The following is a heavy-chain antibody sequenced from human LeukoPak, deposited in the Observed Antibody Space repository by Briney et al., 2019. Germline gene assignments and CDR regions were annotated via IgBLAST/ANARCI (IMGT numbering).Heavy chain of an antibody. CDR2: ISGSGGHT. J-gene: IGHJ4*02. CDR3: AKFFRRVATLWEYYDC. CDR1: VFAFQTYA. D-gene: IGHD5-12*01. V-gene: IGHV3-23*01. Sequence: GGSLRLSCAPSVFAFQTYALSWVRQAPGKGLEWVSTISGSGGHTYHADSVKGRFNISRDNSRDTLYLQMNSLRAEDTAVYYCAKFFRRVATLWEYYDCWGQGTLVTV.